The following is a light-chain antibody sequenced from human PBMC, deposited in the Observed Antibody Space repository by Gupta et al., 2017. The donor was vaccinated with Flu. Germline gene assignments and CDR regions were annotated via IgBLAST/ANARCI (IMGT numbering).Light chain of an antibody. Sequence: ARISCAGDTIGGKSVHWHQQKPGQAPVLVVYDDVDRPSGIPERFSGSNSGDTATLTIARVEGGDEADYYCQVWDSTSNHVVFGGGTKLTVL. CDR3: QVWDSTSNHVV. CDR2: DDV. J-gene: IGLJ2*01. V-gene: IGLV3-21*02. CDR1: TIGGKS.